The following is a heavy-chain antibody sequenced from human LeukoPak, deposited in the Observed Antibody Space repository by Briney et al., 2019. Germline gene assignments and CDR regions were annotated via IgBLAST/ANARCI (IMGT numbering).Heavy chain of an antibody. CDR1: GGSFSGYY. V-gene: IGHV4-34*01. J-gene: IGHJ5*02. D-gene: IGHD6-13*01. CDR2: INHSGST. CDR3: ARAQKQQLVAWFDP. Sequence: SETPSLTCAVYGGSFSGYYWSWIRQPPGKGLEWIGEINHSGSTNYNPSLKSRVTISVDTSKNQFSLKLSSVTAADTAVYYCARAQKQQLVAWFDPWGQGTLVTVSS.